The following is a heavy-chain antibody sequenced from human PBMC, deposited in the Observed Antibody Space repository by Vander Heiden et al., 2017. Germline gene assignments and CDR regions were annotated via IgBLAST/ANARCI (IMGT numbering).Heavy chain of an antibody. CDR1: GFTVSKTY. J-gene: IGHJ4*02. D-gene: IGHD3-10*01. V-gene: IGHV3-53*01. CDR3: ARGLWFGAL. CDR2: IYSDGTT. Sequence: EVQVVESGGDLIQPGGSLRPSCAASGFTVSKTYMNWVRQAPGKGLEWISVIYSDGTTYYADSVKGRFTIYRDNSKNMVFLQMKSLRVEDTAIYYCARGLWFGALWGQGTLVTVSS.